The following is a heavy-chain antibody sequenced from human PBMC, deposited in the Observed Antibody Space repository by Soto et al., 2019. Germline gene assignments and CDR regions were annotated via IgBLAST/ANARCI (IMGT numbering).Heavy chain of an antibody. CDR2: TYYRSKWYN. CDR3: AREFPHYESSDSYVYY. J-gene: IGHJ4*02. CDR1: GDSVSGNSAA. V-gene: IGHV6-1*01. D-gene: IGHD3-22*01. Sequence: SRTLSLTCAISGDSVSGNSAAWNWIRQSPSRGIEWLGRTYYRSKWYNDYAVSVKSRITVTPDTSKNQFCLHLNSVTPADTAVYYCAREFPHYESSDSYVYYWGQGATCTVSS.